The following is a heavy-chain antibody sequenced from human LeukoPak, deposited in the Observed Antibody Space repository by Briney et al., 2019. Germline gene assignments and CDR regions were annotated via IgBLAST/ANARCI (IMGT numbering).Heavy chain of an antibody. J-gene: IGHJ4*02. CDR2: FGGSGERT. CDR3: ARSAVGTSCCTAVDY. V-gene: IGHV3-23*01. D-gene: IGHD1-26*01. Sequence: PLGSLRLSSAAPGVTFSTYAMTCVREAPEKGLEWGSRFGGSGERTDYADYVKGRFTISRDNSKNTLYLQMNSLRAADTDEYYCARSAVGTSCCTAVDYWGQGTLVTVSS. CDR1: GVTFSTYA.